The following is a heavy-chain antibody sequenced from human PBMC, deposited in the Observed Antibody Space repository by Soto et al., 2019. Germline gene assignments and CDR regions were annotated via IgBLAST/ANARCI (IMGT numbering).Heavy chain of an antibody. V-gene: IGHV5-10-1*01. D-gene: IGHD3-22*01. CDR3: ARQIYDSDTGPNFQYYFDS. CDR2: IDPSDSQT. Sequence: GESLKISCKGSGYSFARYWITWVRQKPGKGLEWMGRIDPSDSQTYYSPSFRGHVTISVTKSITTAFLQWSSLRASDTAMYYCARQIYDSDTGPNFQYYFDSWGQGTPVTVSS. J-gene: IGHJ4*02. CDR1: GYSFARYW.